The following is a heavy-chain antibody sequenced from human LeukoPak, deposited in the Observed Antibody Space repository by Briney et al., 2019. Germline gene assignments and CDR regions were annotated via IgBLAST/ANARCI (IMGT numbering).Heavy chain of an antibody. CDR3: AKDNYDFWSGYGGIFDY. D-gene: IGHD3-3*01. V-gene: IGHV3-30*02. Sequence: GSLRLSCAASGFTFSSYGMHWVRQAPGKGLEWVAVIWYGGSNKYYADSVKGRFTISRDNSKNTLYLQMNSLRAEDTAVYYCAKDNYDFWSGYGGIFDYWGQGTLVTVSS. CDR1: GFTFSSYG. CDR2: IWYGGSNK. J-gene: IGHJ4*02.